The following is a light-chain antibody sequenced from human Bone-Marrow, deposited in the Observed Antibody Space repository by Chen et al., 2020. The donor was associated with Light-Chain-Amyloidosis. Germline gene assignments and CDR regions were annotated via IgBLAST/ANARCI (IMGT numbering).Light chain of an antibody. CDR2: RDT. V-gene: IGLV3-25*03. CDR3: QSADSSGTYEVI. CDR1: DLPTKY. J-gene: IGLJ2*01. Sequence: SYELTQPPSVSVSPGQTARITCSGDDLPTKYAYWYQQKPGRAPVLVIPRDTERPSGIFERFSGSSSGTIATLTISGVQAEDEADYHWQSADSSGTYEVIFGGGTKLTVL.